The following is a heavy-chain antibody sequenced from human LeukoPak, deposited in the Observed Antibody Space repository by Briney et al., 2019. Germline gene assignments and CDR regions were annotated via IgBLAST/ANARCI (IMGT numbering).Heavy chain of an antibody. CDR1: GYTFTTYG. D-gene: IGHD3-10*01. CDR3: ARGDMVRGVIIDIDEY. CDR2: ISAYNGDT. V-gene: IGHV1-18*01. J-gene: IGHJ4*02. Sequence: ASVKVSCKASGYTFTTYGISWVRQAPGQGLEWMGWISAYNGDTNYAQKLQGRVTMTTDTSTSTAYMELRSLRSDDTAVYYCARGDMVRGVIIDIDEYWGQGTLVTVSS.